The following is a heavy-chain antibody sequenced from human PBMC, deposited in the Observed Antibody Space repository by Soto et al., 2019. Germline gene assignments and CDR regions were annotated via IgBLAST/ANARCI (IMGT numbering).Heavy chain of an antibody. CDR3: ASHYGGNSRYFEH. CDR2: INPSGGST. V-gene: IGHV1-46*01. CDR1: GYTFISYY. D-gene: IGHD4-17*01. Sequence: ASVKITCKASGYTFISYYMHWVRQAPGQGLEWMGIINPSGGSTSYAQKFQGRGHMTRDTSTTTVYMELSSRRSEDTAVYYCASHYGGNSRYFEHWGQGTLVTVSS. J-gene: IGHJ1*01.